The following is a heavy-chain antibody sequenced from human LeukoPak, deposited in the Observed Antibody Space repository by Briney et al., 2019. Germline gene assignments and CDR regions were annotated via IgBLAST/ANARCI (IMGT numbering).Heavy chain of an antibody. Sequence: RSESLYVTCDVSGGSFSGYYWSWIRQPPGQGLEWIGEINHSGRTNYNPSHKSRITITVDTSKNQFTLKLSFGTAATAAVYYWARGGYYYVSGSDNWFDPWGQGTLVTVSS. J-gene: IGHJ5*02. D-gene: IGHD3-10*01. CDR1: GGSFSGYY. V-gene: IGHV4-34*01. CDR3: ARGGYYYVSGSDNWFDP. CDR2: INHSGRT.